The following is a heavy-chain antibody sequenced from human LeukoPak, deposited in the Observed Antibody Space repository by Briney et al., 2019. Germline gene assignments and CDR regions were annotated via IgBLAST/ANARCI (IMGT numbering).Heavy chain of an antibody. J-gene: IGHJ4*02. CDR2: IYYSGST. V-gene: IGHV4-59*05. CDR3: ATNTANPNYEIDY. Sequence: SETLSLTCTVSGGSISSYYWSWIRQPPGKGLEWIGSIYYSGSTYYNPSLKSRVTISVDTSKNQFSLKLSSVTAADTAVYYCATNTANPNYEIDYWGQGTLVTVSS. D-gene: IGHD5-18*01. CDR1: GGSISSYY.